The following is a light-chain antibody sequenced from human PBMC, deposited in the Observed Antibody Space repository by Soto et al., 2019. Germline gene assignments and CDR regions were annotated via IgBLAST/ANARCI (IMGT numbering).Light chain of an antibody. CDR3: SSYTTTNTLYV. CDR2: EVF. V-gene: IGLV2-14*01. J-gene: IGLJ1*01. Sequence: QSALTQPASVSGSPGQSITIPCTGTNSAVGGYNYVSWYQHHPGKAPKLMIYEVFNRPSGVSSRFSGSKSGSTASLTISGLQAEDEADYYCSSYTTTNTLYVFGTGTKVTVL. CDR1: NSAVGGYNY.